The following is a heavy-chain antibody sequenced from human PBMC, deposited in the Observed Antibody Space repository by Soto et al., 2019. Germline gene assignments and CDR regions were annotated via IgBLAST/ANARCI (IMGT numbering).Heavy chain of an antibody. J-gene: IGHJ4*02. CDR1: GYTFTHYY. Sequence: QVQLVQSGAEVKKPGASVKLSCRTSGYTFTHYYIHWVRQAPGQGLEWLAIINPASGSTNYAQDFLGRVTLTMDTSTTTVYMELSGLRAEDTAIFYCARDLAAGDHWSQGTLVTVSS. CDR3: ARDLAAGDH. V-gene: IGHV1-46*01. CDR2: INPASGST. D-gene: IGHD6-25*01.